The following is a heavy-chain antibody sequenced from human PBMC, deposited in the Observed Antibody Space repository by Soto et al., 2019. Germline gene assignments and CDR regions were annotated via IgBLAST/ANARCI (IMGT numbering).Heavy chain of an antibody. CDR3: ARDRCSGGSCYSGYNWFDP. CDR1: GFTFSDHY. D-gene: IGHD2-15*01. V-gene: IGHV3-11*04. J-gene: IGHJ5*02. CDR2: ISSSGSTI. Sequence: QVQLVESGGGLVMPGESLRLSCAASGFTFSDHYMSWIRQAPGKGLEWVSYISSSGSTIYYADSVKGRFTISRDNAKNSLYLQMNSLRAEDTAVYYCARDRCSGGSCYSGYNWFDPWGQGTLVTVSS.